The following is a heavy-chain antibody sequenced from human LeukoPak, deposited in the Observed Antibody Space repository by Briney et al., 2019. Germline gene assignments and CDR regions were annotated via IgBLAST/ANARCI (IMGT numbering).Heavy chain of an antibody. CDR3: AREVTSGRIDP. V-gene: IGHV3-7*01. J-gene: IGHJ5*02. D-gene: IGHD4-23*01. Sequence: PGGSLRLSCAASGFTFSSYWMSWVRQAPGKGLEWVANIKQDGSEKYYVDSVKGRFTISRDNAKKSLYLQMNSLRAEDTAVYYCAREVTSGRIDPWGQGTLVTVSS. CDR2: IKQDGSEK. CDR1: GFTFSSYW.